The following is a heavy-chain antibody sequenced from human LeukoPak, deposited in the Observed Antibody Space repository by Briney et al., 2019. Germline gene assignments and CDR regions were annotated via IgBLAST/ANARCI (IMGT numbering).Heavy chain of an antibody. D-gene: IGHD2-2*01. V-gene: IGHV1-24*01. CDR2: FDPEDGET. Sequence: ASVKVSCKVSGYTLTELSMHWVRQAPGKGLEWMGGFDPEDGETIYAQKFQGRVTMTEDTSTDTAYMELSSLRSEDTAVYYCATVGGGVVPAARVGYWGQGTLVTVSS. J-gene: IGHJ4*02. CDR1: GYTLTELS. CDR3: ATVGGGVVPAARVGY.